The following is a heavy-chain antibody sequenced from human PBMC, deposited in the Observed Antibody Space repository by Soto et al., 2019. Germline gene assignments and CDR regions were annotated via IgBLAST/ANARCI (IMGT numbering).Heavy chain of an antibody. Sequence: GASVKVSCKISGHTLTEFSIHWVRQAPGKGLEWMGGFDPEGGEAIYAQKWHGRVTVTEDTVTDTAYMELSGLKSDDTAVYYCASVSSIAARRGSDPAAAGTGRFDYWG. D-gene: IGHD6-6*01. CDR2: FDPEGGEA. J-gene: IGHJ4*01. V-gene: IGHV1-24*01. CDR1: GHTLTEFS. CDR3: ASVSSIAARRGSDPAAAGTGRFDY.